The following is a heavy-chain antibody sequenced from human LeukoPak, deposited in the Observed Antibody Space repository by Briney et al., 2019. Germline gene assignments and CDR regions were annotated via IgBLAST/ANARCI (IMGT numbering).Heavy chain of an antibody. CDR1: GFTFTSSA. J-gene: IGHJ4*02. V-gene: IGHV1-58*02. CDR3: VAVNGGITGTTFDY. D-gene: IGHD1-7*01. CDR2: IFVGSGNT. Sequence: SVKVSCMASGFTFTSSAMQWVRQARGQRLEGIGVIFVGSGNTNYAQKFQQRVTITKDISTSPDYMDLSSVRSEDRGVYYCVAVNGGITGTTFDYWGQGTLVSVSP.